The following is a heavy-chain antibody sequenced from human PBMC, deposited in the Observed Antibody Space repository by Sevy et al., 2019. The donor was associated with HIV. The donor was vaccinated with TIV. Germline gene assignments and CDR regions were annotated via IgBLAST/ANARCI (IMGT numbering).Heavy chain of an antibody. CDR1: GDSFSSYF. J-gene: IGHJ4*02. Sequence: SETLSLTCTVSGDSFSSYFWAWIRQPAGKGLEWIGRINTSGSTNYNPSLKSRVTMSVDTSKSKFSLKVTSLTAADTAIYFWARSNWVTATSGFSKSYYFDYWGQGSLVTVSS. V-gene: IGHV4-4*07. CDR3: ARSNWVTATSGFSKSYYFDY. D-gene: IGHD7-27*01. CDR2: INTSGST.